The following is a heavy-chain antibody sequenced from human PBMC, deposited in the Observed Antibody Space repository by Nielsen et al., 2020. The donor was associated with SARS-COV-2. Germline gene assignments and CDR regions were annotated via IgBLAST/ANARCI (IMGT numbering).Heavy chain of an antibody. J-gene: IGHJ2*01. Sequence: GESLKISCTVSGFTFGTYTISWVRQPPGKGLQWVAGILGSGAATFYADSVKGRFTVSRDNAKNSLYLQMNSLRAEDTALYYCAKDMGPVIWYFDLWGRGTLVTVSS. CDR2: ILGSGAAT. D-gene: IGHD3-10*01. V-gene: IGHV3-23*01. CDR1: GFTFGTYT. CDR3: AKDMGPVIWYFDL.